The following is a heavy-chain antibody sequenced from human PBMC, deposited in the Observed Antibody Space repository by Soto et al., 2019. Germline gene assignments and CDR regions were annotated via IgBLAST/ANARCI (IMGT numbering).Heavy chain of an antibody. J-gene: IGHJ4*02. CDR3: AKDHDLAAAGYYLDY. Sequence: PGGSLRLSCAASGFTFSSYSMNWVRQAPGKGLEWVSSINSSRSKENYADSVKGRFTISRDNAKNSLYLQMNSLRTEDTAVYYCAKDHDLAAAGYYLDYWGQGTLVTVSS. CDR1: GFTFSSYS. D-gene: IGHD6-13*01. CDR2: INSSRSKE. V-gene: IGHV3-21*01.